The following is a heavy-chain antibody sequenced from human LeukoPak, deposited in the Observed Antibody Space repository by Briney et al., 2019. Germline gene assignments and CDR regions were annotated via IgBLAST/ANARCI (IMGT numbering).Heavy chain of an antibody. CDR3: ARAREYIVLDF. CDR2: LYSAGNT. V-gene: IGHV3-66*02. CDR1: GFTFSHYE. Sequence: PGGSLRLSCIVSGFTFSHYEMNWVRQAPGKGLEWVSVLYSAGNTYYADSVKGRFTISRDTSKNTLFLQMDSLRAEDTAVYYCARAREYIVLDFWGQGTLVTVSS. J-gene: IGHJ4*02. D-gene: IGHD5-12*01.